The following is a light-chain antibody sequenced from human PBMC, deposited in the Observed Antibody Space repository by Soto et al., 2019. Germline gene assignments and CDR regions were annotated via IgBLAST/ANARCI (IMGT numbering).Light chain of an antibody. J-gene: IGKJ1*01. CDR1: QSISSY. CDR3: QQSYSSPPT. CDR2: TAS. V-gene: IGKV1-39*01. Sequence: DIQMTQSPSSLSASVGDRVTITCRASQSISSYLNWYQQKSGEAPKFLIYTASSLQSGVPSRFSGSGSGTDFTLTINSLQPEDFATYFCQQSYSSPPTFGQGTKVEIK.